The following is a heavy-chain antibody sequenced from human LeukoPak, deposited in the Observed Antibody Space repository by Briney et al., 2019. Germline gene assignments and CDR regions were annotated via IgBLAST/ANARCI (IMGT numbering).Heavy chain of an antibody. CDR1: GFTFSIYA. J-gene: IGHJ4*02. CDR2: ITSRGEST. D-gene: IGHD3-22*01. V-gene: IGHV3-23*01. Sequence: SGGSLRLSCAASGFTFSIYAMSWVRQAPGKGLQSVSSITSRGESTWYVDSVKGRFTITRDNSENTLYLQMHSLRAEDTAVYYCARDRPNYYGSDGHYYRRDGDYWGRGTLVSVSS. CDR3: ARDRPNYYGSDGHYYRRDGDY.